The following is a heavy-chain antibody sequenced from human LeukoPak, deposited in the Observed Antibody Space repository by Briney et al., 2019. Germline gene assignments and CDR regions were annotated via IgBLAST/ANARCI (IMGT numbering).Heavy chain of an antibody. CDR2: IYYSGST. D-gene: IGHD3-22*01. CDR3: ARGNPPQKRGYYDSSGYDGAFDI. CDR1: GGSISSYY. V-gene: IGHV4-59*01. Sequence: SETLSLTCTVSGGSISSYYWSWIRQPPGKGLEWIGYIYYSGSTNYNPSLKSRVTISVDTSKNQFSLKLSSVTAADTAVYYCARGNPPQKRGYYDSSGYDGAFDIWGQGTMVTVSS. J-gene: IGHJ3*02.